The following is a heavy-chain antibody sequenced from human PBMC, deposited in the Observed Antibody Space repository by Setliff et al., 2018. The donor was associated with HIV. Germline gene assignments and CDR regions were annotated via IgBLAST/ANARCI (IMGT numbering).Heavy chain of an antibody. CDR2: IWYDASKK. J-gene: IGHJ4*02. D-gene: IGHD1-26*01. CDR3: VRDPIEGSPDYFDY. V-gene: IGHV3-30*02. Sequence: GGSLRLSCAASGFTFNSYGIHWVRQAPGKGLEWVALIWYDASKKEYSDSVKGRFTISRDNSRNTLFLQMNNLRPEDTATYYCVRDPIEGSPDYFDYWGQGALVTVSS. CDR1: GFTFNSYG.